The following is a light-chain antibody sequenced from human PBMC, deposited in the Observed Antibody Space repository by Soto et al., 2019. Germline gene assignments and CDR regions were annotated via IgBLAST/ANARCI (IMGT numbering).Light chain of an antibody. CDR2: QAS. J-gene: IGKJ1*01. CDR1: QSISAW. CDR3: QQYNTNWT. Sequence: DIQITQSPSTLSAFVGDRVAITCRASQSISAWLAWYQQKPGKAPKLRIYQASTLQSGVSSRFSGSGSGTEFTLTISSMQPDDFATYYCQQYNTNWTFGQGTKVDIK. V-gene: IGKV1-5*03.